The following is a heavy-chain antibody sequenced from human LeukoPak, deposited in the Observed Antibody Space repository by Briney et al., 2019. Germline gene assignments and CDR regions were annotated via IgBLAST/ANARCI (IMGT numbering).Heavy chain of an antibody. CDR2: IYPGDSDT. CDR1: GYSFTTYW. J-gene: IGHJ4*02. D-gene: IGHD6-19*01. Sequence: GESLKISCKGSGYSFTTYWIGWVRQMPGKGPELMGIIYPGDSDTRYSPSFQGQVTISADKSISTAYLQWSSLKASDTALYYCARHVGFSSGWYPDYWGQGTLVTVSS. V-gene: IGHV5-51*01. CDR3: ARHVGFSSGWYPDY.